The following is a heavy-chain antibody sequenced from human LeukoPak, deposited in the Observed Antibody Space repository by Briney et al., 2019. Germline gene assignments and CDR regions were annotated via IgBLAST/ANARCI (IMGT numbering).Heavy chain of an antibody. CDR3: ARQGSGVVY. CDR1: GYPFTSYW. CDR2: IYPGDSES. V-gene: IGHV5-51*01. Sequence: GESLNISCKGSGYPFTSYWIGWVRQMPGKGLEWMGIIYPGDSESRYSPSFQGQVTISADKSISTAYLQWTSLEASDTAMYYCARQGSGVVYWGRGTLVTVSS. D-gene: IGHD4-17*01. J-gene: IGHJ4*02.